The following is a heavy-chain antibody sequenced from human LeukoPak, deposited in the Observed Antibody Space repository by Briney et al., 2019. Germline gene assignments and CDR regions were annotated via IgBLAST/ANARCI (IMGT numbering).Heavy chain of an antibody. CDR1: GFTFKNYN. CDR3: ARETPDSSSWTVFDY. CDR2: ITISSTTI. Sequence: GGSLRLSCAASGFTFKNYNMSWVRQAPGKGLEWISYITISSTTIYYADSVKGRFTISRDSAKNSLYLQMNSLRVEDTAVYYCARETPDSSSWTVFDYWGQGILVTVSS. J-gene: IGHJ4*02. D-gene: IGHD6-13*01. V-gene: IGHV3-48*01.